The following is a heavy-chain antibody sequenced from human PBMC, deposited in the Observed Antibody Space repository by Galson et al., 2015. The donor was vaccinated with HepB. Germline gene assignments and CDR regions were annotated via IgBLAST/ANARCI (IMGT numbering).Heavy chain of an antibody. J-gene: IGHJ4*02. Sequence: LSCAGSGFAFNNAWMNWVRQAPGKGLEWVGLIKSESNGGTTHYAGPIKGRFTISRDDSQNTVYLQMNSLKSEDTAVYYCTTEYLGSHPYWGQGSLVTVSS. CDR1: GFAFNNAW. V-gene: IGHV3-15*07. D-gene: IGHD1-26*01. CDR3: TTEYLGSHPY. CDR2: IKSESNGGTT.